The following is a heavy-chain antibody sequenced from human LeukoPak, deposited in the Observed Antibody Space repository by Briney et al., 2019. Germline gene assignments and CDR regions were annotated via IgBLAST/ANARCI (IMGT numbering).Heavy chain of an antibody. V-gene: IGHV3-15*01. CDR2: IKSKTDGGTT. CDR1: GFTFSNAW. D-gene: IGHD2-2*01. CDR3: TTLLGYCSSTSCQRPYYYYGMDV. J-gene: IGHJ6*02. Sequence: GGSLRLSCAASGFTFSNAWMSWVRQAPGKGLEWVGRIKSKTDGGTTDYAAPVKDRFTISRDDSKNTLYLQMNSLKTEDTAVYYCTTLLGYCSSTSCQRPYYYYGMDVWGQGTTVTVSS.